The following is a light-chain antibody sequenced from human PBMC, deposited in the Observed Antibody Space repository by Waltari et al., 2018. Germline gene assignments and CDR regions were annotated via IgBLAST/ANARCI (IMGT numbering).Light chain of an antibody. CDR2: VNSDGSH. CDR3: QTGGHGTWV. V-gene: IGLV4-69*01. J-gene: IGLJ3*02. Sequence: QLVLTQSPSASASLGASVKLTCTLSSGHSSNIIAWLQQQPEKGPRYLMKVNSDGSHSKGDDIPDRFSGSSSGAARYLTISSVQSEDEADYCCQTGGHGTWVFGGGTTLTVL. CDR1: SGHSSNI.